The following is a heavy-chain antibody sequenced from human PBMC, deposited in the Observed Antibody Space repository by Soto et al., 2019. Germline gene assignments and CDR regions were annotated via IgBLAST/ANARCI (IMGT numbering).Heavy chain of an antibody. CDR2: ISAFNGQT. V-gene: IGHV1-18*01. CDR1: GYTFSNYG. CDR3: ARGGDYYYGLDV. J-gene: IGHJ6*02. D-gene: IGHD3-16*01. Sequence: GASVKVSCKASGYTFSNYGITWVRQAPGQGLAWMGWISAFNGQTNYIQKVQGRVTLTTEASTSTAYMELRSLRSDDTAVYYCARGGDYYYGLDVWGQGTTVTVSS.